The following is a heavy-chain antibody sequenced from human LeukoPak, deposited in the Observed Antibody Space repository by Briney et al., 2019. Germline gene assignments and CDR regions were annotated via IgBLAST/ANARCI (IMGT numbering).Heavy chain of an antibody. CDR3: AKRARSGSSQEYYFDY. D-gene: IGHD1-26*01. CDR2: ISWNSGSI. J-gene: IGHJ4*02. V-gene: IGHV3-9*01. Sequence: GGSLRLSCAASGFTFDDYAMHWVRQAPGKGLEWVSGISWNSGSIGYADSVKGRFTISRDNAKNSLYLQMNSLRAEDTALYYCAKRARSGSSQEYYFDYWGQGTLVTVSS. CDR1: GFTFDDYA.